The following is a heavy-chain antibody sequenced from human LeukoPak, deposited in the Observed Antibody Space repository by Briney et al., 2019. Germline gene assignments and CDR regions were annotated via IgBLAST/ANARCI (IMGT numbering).Heavy chain of an antibody. D-gene: IGHD6-19*01. CDR1: GFTFSSYS. V-gene: IGHV3-21*01. J-gene: IGHJ4*02. Sequence: PGGSLILSCAASGFTFSSYSMNWVRQAPGKGPEWVSSISSSSSYIYYADSVKGRFTISRDNAKNSLYLQMNSLRAEDTAVYYCARALPGYSSGWYDYWGQGTLVTVSS. CDR2: ISSSSSYI. CDR3: ARALPGYSSGWYDY.